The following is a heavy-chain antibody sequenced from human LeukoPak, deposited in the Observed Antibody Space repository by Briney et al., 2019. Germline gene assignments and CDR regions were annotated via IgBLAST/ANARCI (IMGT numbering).Heavy chain of an antibody. Sequence: GGSLGLSCAASGFTFSSYWMSWVRQAPGKGLEWVANIKDDGSEKYYVDSVKGRFTISRDDAKNSLYLQMNSLRAEDTAVYYCARARDSSWDYWGQGTLVTVSS. CDR2: IKDDGSEK. CDR3: ARARDSSWDY. V-gene: IGHV3-7*03. J-gene: IGHJ4*02. D-gene: IGHD6-13*01. CDR1: GFTFSSYW.